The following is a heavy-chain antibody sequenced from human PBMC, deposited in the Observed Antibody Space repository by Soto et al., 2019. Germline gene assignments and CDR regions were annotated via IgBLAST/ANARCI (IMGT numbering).Heavy chain of an antibody. V-gene: IGHV1-18*01. CDR1: GYTFTSYG. D-gene: IGHD2-15*01. CDR3: ARVEYCSGGSCSPLIAFDI. Sequence: ASVKVSCKASGYTFTSYGISWVRQAPGQGLEWMGWISAYNGNTNYAQKLQGRVTMTTDTSTSTAYMELRSLRSDDTAVYYCARVEYCSGGSCSPLIAFDIWGQGTMVTVSS. J-gene: IGHJ3*02. CDR2: ISAYNGNT.